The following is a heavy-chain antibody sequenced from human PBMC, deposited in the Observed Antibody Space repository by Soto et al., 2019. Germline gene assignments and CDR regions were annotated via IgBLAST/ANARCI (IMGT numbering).Heavy chain of an antibody. CDR2: IYHSGST. CDR3: ARGNDEYYYDSRGYSRCDAFDI. J-gene: IGHJ3*02. D-gene: IGHD3-22*01. CDR1: GGCVSSGVYS. Sequence: ASESMSLTCAVCGGCVSSGVYSWSWIRKSPGKGLEWIGYIYHSGSTYYIPSLKSRVPISVDRSKNQFSLKLSSVTAADTAVYYCARGNDEYYYDSRGYSRCDAFDICAQATMVTVS. V-gene: IGHV4-30-2*06.